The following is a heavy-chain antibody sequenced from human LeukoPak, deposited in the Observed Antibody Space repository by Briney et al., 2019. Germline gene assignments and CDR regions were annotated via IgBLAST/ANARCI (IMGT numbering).Heavy chain of an antibody. CDR3: ARGWPS. J-gene: IGHJ5*02. D-gene: IGHD6-13*01. Sequence: GGSLKLSCAASGFTVSSNYMNWVRQAPGKGLEWVSVMYSGGSTFYGGSVKGRFTISRDNSMNTLYLQMNSLRAEDTAVYYCARGWPSWGQGTLVTVSS. V-gene: IGHV3-66*01. CDR2: MYSGGST. CDR1: GFTVSSNY.